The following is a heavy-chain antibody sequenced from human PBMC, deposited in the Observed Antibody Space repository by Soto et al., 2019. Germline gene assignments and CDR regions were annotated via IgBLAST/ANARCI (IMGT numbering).Heavy chain of an antibody. V-gene: IGHV4-31*03. D-gene: IGHD1-1*01. J-gene: IGHJ4*02. CDR1: GGSISSGGYY. Sequence: SETLSLTCTVSGGSISSGGYYWSWIRQHPGKGLEWIGYIYYSGSTYYNPSLKSRVTISVDTSKNQFSLKLSSVTAADTAVYYCARTGTEQYYFDYWGQGTLVTVSS. CDR3: ARTGTEQYYFDY. CDR2: IYYSGST.